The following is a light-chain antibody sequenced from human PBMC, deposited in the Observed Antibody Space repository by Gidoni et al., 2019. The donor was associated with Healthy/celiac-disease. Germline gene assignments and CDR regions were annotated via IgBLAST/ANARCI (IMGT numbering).Light chain of an antibody. Sequence: ELVLTHSPGPLSLSPVEIATLSCRASQSVSSSYLAWFQQKPGQAPRLLIYGASSRATGIPDRLSGSGSGTDFTLTISRLEPEDFAVYYCQQYGSSPLTFGGGTKVEIK. CDR3: QQYGSSPLT. CDR1: QSVSSSY. V-gene: IGKV3-20*01. CDR2: GAS. J-gene: IGKJ4*01.